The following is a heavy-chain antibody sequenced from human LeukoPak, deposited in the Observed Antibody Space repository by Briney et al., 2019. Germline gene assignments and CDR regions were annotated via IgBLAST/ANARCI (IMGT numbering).Heavy chain of an antibody. Sequence: GGSLRLSCAASGFTFSNYAMHWVRQAPGKGLEWLAVVWYDGTNQYYADSVKGRFTISRDNSKNMLFLQMNSLRAEDTAVYYCARADHGWYTFDYWGQGTLVTVPS. CDR1: GFTFSNYA. V-gene: IGHV3-33*01. D-gene: IGHD6-19*01. J-gene: IGHJ4*02. CDR2: VWYDGTNQ. CDR3: ARADHGWYTFDY.